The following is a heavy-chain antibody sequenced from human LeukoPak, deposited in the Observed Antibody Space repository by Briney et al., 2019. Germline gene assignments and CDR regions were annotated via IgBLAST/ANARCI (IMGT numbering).Heavy chain of an antibody. D-gene: IGHD3-22*01. V-gene: IGHV1-69*13. CDR1: GGTFGSYP. Sequence: AVYVSCEAAGGTFGSYPSSWVRHAHGQGFEWIGVIIPIFGAATYAQKCEGRVTITADESTSTAYMELSSLRSEDTAVYYCARVGDSSGYYLYYFDYWGQGTLVTVSS. CDR2: IIPIFGAA. CDR3: ARVGDSSGYYLYYFDY. J-gene: IGHJ4*02.